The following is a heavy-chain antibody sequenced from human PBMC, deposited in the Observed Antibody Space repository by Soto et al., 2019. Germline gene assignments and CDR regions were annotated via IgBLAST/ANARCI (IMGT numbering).Heavy chain of an antibody. J-gene: IGHJ4*02. CDR1: GFTFSSYA. D-gene: IGHD3-16*01. Sequence: EVQLLESGGGLVQPGGSLRLSCAASGFTFSSYAMSWVRQALGKGLEWVSVISGSGGSTFYADSVKGQFTISRDNSKSTLYLQMHSLRAEDTAVYYCAKDLMMITFGGLYDYWGQGTLVTVSS. CDR2: ISGSGGST. V-gene: IGHV3-23*01. CDR3: AKDLMMITFGGLYDY.